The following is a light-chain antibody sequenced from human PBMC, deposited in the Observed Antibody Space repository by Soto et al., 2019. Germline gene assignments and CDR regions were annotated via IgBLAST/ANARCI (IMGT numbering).Light chain of an antibody. V-gene: IGKV3-15*01. CDR1: QSVSFH. CDR2: AAS. Sequence: EIVKTQSPATLSVSPGERATLSCRASQSVSFHLAWYQQKPGQAPRLLIYAASTRATGIPDRFSGSGSGTEFTLTISSLQSEDFAVYYCQQYNDWPPYTFGQGTKLEIK. J-gene: IGKJ2*01. CDR3: QQYNDWPPYT.